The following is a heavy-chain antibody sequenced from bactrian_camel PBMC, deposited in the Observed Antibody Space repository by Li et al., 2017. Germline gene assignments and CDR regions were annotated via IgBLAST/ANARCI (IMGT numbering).Heavy chain of an antibody. CDR1: GFTFDDSD. J-gene: IGHJ4*01. D-gene: IGHD2*01. Sequence: HVQLVESGGGSVQAGETLRLSCTASGFTFDDSDMGWYRQGPGYHCDMVSIIYAAGGTRYADTVKGRFTASQDNAKNIMYLQMNSLKPEDTAVYYCAVSVRGTTGLSYRANNCEGQGTQVTVS. V-gene: IGHV3S63*01. CDR2: IIYAAGGT.